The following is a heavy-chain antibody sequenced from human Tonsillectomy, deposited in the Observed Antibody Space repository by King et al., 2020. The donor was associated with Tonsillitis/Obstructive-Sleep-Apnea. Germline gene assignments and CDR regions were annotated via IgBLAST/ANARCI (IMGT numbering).Heavy chain of an antibody. J-gene: IGHJ5*02. CDR2: IYYSGST. D-gene: IGHD4-11*01. CDR1: GGSISSGGYY. CDR3: AGENSNPSWFDP. Sequence: QLQESGPGLVKPSQTLSLTCTVSGGSISSGGYYWSWIRQHPGQGLEWIGYIYYSGSTYYNPSLKSRVTISVDTSKNQFSLNLSSVTAADTAVYYCAGENSNPSWFDPWGQGTLVTVSS. V-gene: IGHV4-31*03.